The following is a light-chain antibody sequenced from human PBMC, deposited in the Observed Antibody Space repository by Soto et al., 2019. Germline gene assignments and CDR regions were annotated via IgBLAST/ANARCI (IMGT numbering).Light chain of an antibody. Sequence: EIVLTQSPATLSLSPGERATLSCRASQNVANYLDWYQQKPGQAPRLLIYESSNRATGIAARFSGSGSGTDFTLTISRLEPEDFAVYYCQQYGSPWTFGQGTKVDIK. CDR3: QQYGSPWT. J-gene: IGKJ2*02. V-gene: IGKV3-11*01. CDR2: ESS. CDR1: QNVANY.